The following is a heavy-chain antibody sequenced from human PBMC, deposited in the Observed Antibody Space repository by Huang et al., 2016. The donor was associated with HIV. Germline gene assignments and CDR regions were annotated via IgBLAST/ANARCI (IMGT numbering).Heavy chain of an antibody. Sequence: QVQLQQWGAGLLKPSETLSLTCAGYGGSFSGYYWSWIRQPPGKGLEWIGESNHSRSTNYNPSLKSRVTISVDTSKNQFSLKLSSVTAADTAVYYCAREGRSGWENLDYWGQGTLVTVSS. CDR2: SNHSRST. CDR1: GGSFSGYY. J-gene: IGHJ4*02. V-gene: IGHV4-34*01. CDR3: AREGRSGWENLDY. D-gene: IGHD6-19*01.